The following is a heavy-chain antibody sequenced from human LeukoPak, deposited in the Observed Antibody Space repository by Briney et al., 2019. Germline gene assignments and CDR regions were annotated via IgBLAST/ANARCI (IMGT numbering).Heavy chain of an antibody. Sequence: GGSLRVSCAAAGFTFSNYWMSWVRQAPGKGLEWVANIKQDGSEEVYVDSVKGRFTISRDNAKNSLFLQMNTLRAEDTAVYYCARASSKQLAGYLPDGFDIWGQGTMVTVSS. CDR1: GFTFSNYW. CDR3: ARASSKQLAGYLPDGFDI. CDR2: IKQDGSEE. D-gene: IGHD3-9*01. V-gene: IGHV3-7*05. J-gene: IGHJ3*02.